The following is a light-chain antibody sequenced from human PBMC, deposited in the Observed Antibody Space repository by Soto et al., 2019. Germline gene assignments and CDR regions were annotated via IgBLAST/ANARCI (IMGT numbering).Light chain of an antibody. J-gene: IGKJ1*01. CDR2: GAS. CDR1: QSVTSSY. Sequence: EIVLTQSPGTLSLSPGQRATLSCWASQSVTSSYLAWYQQKPGQAPRLLIYGASSRATGIPDRFSGRGSGTDFTLTISRLEPEDFAVYYCQQYGSSPRTFGQGTKVDIK. CDR3: QQYGSSPRT. V-gene: IGKV3-20*01.